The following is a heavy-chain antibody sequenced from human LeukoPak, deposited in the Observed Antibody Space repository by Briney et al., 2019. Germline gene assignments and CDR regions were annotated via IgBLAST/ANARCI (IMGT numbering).Heavy chain of an antibody. CDR3: ARGYSSSWYGHFDY. CDR1: GFTFSSYA. D-gene: IGHD6-13*01. Sequence: GRSLRLSCAASGFTFSSYAMHWVRQAPGKGLEWVAVISYDRSNKYYADSVKGRFTISRDNSKNTLYLQMNSPRAEDTAVYYCARGYSSSWYGHFDYWGQGTLVTVSS. CDR2: ISYDRSNK. J-gene: IGHJ4*02. V-gene: IGHV3-30-3*01.